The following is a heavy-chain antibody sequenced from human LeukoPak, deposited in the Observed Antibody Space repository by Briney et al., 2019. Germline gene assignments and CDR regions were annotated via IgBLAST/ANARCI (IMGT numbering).Heavy chain of an antibody. Sequence: SETLSLTCTVSGGSISDYYWNWIRQPPGKGLQWIGYIYYSGSTTYNPSLKSRVTMSVDTAKNQFSLKLRSVTAADTAVYYCARGDFCSSTNCYLRPMDVWGKGTTVTVSS. J-gene: IGHJ6*03. V-gene: IGHV4-59*01. D-gene: IGHD2-2*01. CDR1: GGSISDYY. CDR3: ARGDFCSSTNCYLRPMDV. CDR2: IYYSGST.